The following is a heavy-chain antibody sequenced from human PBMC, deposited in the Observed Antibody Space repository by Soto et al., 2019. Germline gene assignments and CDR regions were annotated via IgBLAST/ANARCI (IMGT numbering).Heavy chain of an antibody. V-gene: IGHV3-11*06. CDR1: GFTFSDYY. D-gene: IGHD3-10*01. CDR3: ARYYGSGSYLDY. J-gene: IGHJ4*02. CDR2: ISSSSSYT. Sequence: QVQLVESGGGLVKPGGSLRLSCAASGFTFSDYYMSWIRQAPGKGLEWVSYISSSSSYTNYADSVKGRFTISRDNAKNSLYLQMNSLIAEDTAVYYCARYYGSGSYLDYWGQGTLVTVSS.